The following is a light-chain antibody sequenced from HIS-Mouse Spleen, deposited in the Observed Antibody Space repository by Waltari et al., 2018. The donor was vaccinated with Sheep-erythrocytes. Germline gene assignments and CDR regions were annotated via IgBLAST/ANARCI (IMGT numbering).Light chain of an antibody. Sequence: EIVLTQSPATLSLSPGERATLSCRASQSVSSYLAWYQQKPGQAPRLLIYDASNRATGIPARFSGSGSGTEFTLTISSLQPDDFATYYCQQYNSFGPGTKVDIK. CDR2: DAS. CDR3: QQYNS. J-gene: IGKJ3*01. CDR1: QSVSSY. V-gene: IGKV3-11*01.